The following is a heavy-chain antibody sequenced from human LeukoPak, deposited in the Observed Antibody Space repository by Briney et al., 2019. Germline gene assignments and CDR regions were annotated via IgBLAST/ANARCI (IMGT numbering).Heavy chain of an antibody. CDR2: ISGSGGST. V-gene: IGHV3-23*01. D-gene: IGHD3-3*01. J-gene: IGHJ4*02. Sequence: PGGSLRLSCAASGFTFSSYAMSWVRQAPGKGLEWVSAISGSGGSTYYADSVKGRFTISRDNSKNTLYLQMNSLRAEDTAVYYCAKGITIFGVVTSPFDYWGQGTLVTVSS. CDR3: AKGITIFGVVTSPFDY. CDR1: GFTFSSYA.